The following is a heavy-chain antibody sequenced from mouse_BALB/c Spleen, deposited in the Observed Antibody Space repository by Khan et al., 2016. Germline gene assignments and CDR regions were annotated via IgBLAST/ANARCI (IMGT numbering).Heavy chain of an antibody. CDR2: IHYSGSN. CDR1: GYSISSGYS. CDR3: ACGDADSGVY. J-gene: IGHJ2*01. Sequence: VQLKESGPDLVKPSQSLSITCTVTGYSISSGYSWHWIRQFPGNKLEWMAYIHYSGSNNYKPSLKSRISITRDTSKKQFFLQLISVHTEDTATYNCACGDADSGVYWGKGTTLSVSS. D-gene: IGHD1-3*01. V-gene: IGHV3-1*02.